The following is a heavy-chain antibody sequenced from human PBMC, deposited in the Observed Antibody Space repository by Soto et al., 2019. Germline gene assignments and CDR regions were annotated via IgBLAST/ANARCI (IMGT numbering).Heavy chain of an antibody. V-gene: IGHV4-31*03. CDR1: GGSISSGGYY. CDR3: ARDLGYDYRGKYNWFDP. Sequence: SETLSLTCTVSGGSISSGGYYWSWIRQHAGKGLEWIGYIYYSGSTYYNPSLKSRVTISVDTSKNQFSLKLSSVTAADTAVYYCARDLGYDYRGKYNWFDPWGQGTLVTVSS. D-gene: IGHD5-12*01. J-gene: IGHJ5*02. CDR2: IYYSGST.